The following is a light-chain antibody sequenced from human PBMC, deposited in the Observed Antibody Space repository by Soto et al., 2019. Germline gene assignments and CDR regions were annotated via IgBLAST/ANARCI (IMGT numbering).Light chain of an antibody. Sequence: DIQMTQSPSTLSGSVGDRVTITGRASQSISSWLTWYQQKPGNAPKLLIYKASTLKSGVPSRFSGSGSGTEFTLTISSLQPDDFATYYCQHYNNYSPAFGQGTKV. CDR2: KAS. CDR1: QSISSW. CDR3: QHYNNYSPA. V-gene: IGKV1-5*03. J-gene: IGKJ1*01.